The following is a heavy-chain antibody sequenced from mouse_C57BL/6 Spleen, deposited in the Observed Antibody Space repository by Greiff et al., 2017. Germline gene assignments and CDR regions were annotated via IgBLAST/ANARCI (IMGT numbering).Heavy chain of an antibody. J-gene: IGHJ1*03. CDR2: IHPNSGST. CDR3: ARLPITTVGAKNWYFDD. D-gene: IGHD1-1*01. Sequence: QVQLQQPGAELVKPGASVKLSCKASGYTFTSYWMHWVKQRPGQGLEWIGMIHPNSGSTNYNETFKSKATLTVDTSSSTAYMQLSSLTKEAAAVYDCARLPITTVGAKNWYFDDWGTGTTVTVSA. V-gene: IGHV1-64*01. CDR1: GYTFTSYW.